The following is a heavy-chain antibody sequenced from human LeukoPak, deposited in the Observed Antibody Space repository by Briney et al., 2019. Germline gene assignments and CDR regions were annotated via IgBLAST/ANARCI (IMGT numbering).Heavy chain of an antibody. D-gene: IGHD3-22*01. V-gene: IGHV3-48*04. CDR3: ARVIDYYDSSGYHQPFDY. Sequence: GSLRLSCAASGFTFSAYHINWARQAPGKGLEWISYISTTGTTIHYADSVKGRFAISGDNAKNSLYLQMNSLRAEDTAVYYCARVIDYYDSSGYHQPFDYWGQGTLVTVSS. CDR2: ISTTGTTI. CDR1: GFTFSAYH. J-gene: IGHJ4*02.